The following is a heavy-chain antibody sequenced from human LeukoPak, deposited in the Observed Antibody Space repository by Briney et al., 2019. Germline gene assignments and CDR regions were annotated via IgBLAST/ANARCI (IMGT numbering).Heavy chain of an antibody. CDR3: AXXHRXXSGGACYVLDN. CDR2: VYYSGST. Sequence: SETLSLTCVVSGGSVSGYYWGWIRQPPGRGLEWIGYVYYSGSTNYNPSFKSRITISVDTSRNQFSLQLSSVTAADTAVYYCAXXHRXXSGGACYVLDNWGQGTLVAVSS. D-gene: IGHD2-15*01. J-gene: IGHJ4*02. CDR1: GGSVSGYY. V-gene: IGHV4-59*02.